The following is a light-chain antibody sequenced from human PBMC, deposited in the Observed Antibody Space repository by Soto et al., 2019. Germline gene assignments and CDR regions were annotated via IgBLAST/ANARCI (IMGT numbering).Light chain of an antibody. CDR2: GAS. Sequence: EIVLIQSPATLSLSPGERATLSCRASQSLGSDLAWYQQKPGQAPRLLIFGASARPTGIPARISGSGSGTEFTLTISSLRSEDFAVYFCQQYYNWPRTFGQGTKVDIK. J-gene: IGKJ1*01. CDR3: QQYYNWPRT. V-gene: IGKV3-15*01. CDR1: QSLGSD.